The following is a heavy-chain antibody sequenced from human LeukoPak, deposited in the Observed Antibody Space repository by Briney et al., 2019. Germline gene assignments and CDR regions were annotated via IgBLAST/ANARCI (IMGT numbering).Heavy chain of an antibody. Sequence: AASVKVSCKASGYTFTGYYMHWVRQAPGQGLEWMGRIIPILGIANYAQKFQGRVTITADKSTSTAYMELSSLRSEDTAVYYCARDGQQWLGSGNTRYFDLWGRGTLVTVSS. CDR2: IIPILGIA. J-gene: IGHJ2*01. CDR3: ARDGQQWLGSGNTRYFDL. CDR1: GYTFTGYY. V-gene: IGHV1-69*04. D-gene: IGHD6-19*01.